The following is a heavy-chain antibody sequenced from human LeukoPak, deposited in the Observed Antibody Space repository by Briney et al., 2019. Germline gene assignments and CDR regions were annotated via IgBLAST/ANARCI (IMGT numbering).Heavy chain of an antibody. CDR2: ISSNGGST. V-gene: IGHV3-64*01. D-gene: IGHD2-2*01. CDR3: ARKASLVVRFSDY. J-gene: IGHJ4*02. CDR1: GFTVSRFA. Sequence: GGSLRLSCAASGFTVSRFAMGGVRQAPGKGLEYVSAISSNGGSTSYANSVKGRFTISRDNSKNTLYLQMGSLRAEDMAVYYLARKASLVVRFSDYWGQGTLVTVSS.